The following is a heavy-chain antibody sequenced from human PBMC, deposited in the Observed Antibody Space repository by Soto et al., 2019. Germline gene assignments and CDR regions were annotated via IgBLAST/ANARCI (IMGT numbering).Heavy chain of an antibody. CDR1: GFTFDDYA. Sequence: EVQLVESGGGLVQPGRSLRLSCAASGFTFDDYAMHWVRQAPGKGLEWVSGISWNSGSIGYADSVKGRFTISRDNAKNSLYLQMNSLRAEDTALYYCAKDTIAAAGTFRYFDYWGQETLVTVSS. CDR3: AKDTIAAAGTFRYFDY. CDR2: ISWNSGSI. J-gene: IGHJ4*02. D-gene: IGHD6-13*01. V-gene: IGHV3-9*01.